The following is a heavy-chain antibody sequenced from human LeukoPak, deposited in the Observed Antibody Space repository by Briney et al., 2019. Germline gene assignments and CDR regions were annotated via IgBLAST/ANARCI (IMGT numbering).Heavy chain of an antibody. Sequence: GGSLRLSCAASGFTFSSYAMSWVRQAPGKGLEWVSAISGSGGSTYYADSVKGRFTISRDNSKNTLYLQMNSLRAEDTAVYYCARGDIVVVVAARPTPFDYWGQGTLVTVSS. D-gene: IGHD2-15*01. J-gene: IGHJ4*02. CDR3: ARGDIVVVVAARPTPFDY. CDR1: GFTFSSYA. CDR2: ISGSGGST. V-gene: IGHV3-23*01.